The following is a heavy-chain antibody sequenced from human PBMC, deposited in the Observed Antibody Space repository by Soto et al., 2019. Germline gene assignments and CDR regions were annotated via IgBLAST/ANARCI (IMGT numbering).Heavy chain of an antibody. J-gene: IGHJ4*02. D-gene: IGHD3-16*01. V-gene: IGHV3-23*01. CDR1: GFKFSNYA. Sequence: PGESLRLSCAASGFKFSNYAMSWVRQAPEQGLEWVTLISATGGGTYYADSVKGRFTISRDNSHNTLYLQVHSLTAEDTAVYYCAKDRRAGGNSAFYFDFWGQGAQVTVSS. CDR2: ISATGGGT. CDR3: AKDRRAGGNSAFYFDF.